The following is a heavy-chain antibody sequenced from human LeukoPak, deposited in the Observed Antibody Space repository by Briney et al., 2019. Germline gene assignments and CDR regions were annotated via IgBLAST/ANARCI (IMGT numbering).Heavy chain of an antibody. J-gene: IGHJ6*02. Sequence: SETLSLTCAVYGGSFSGYYWSWIRQPPGKGLEWIGEINHSGSTNYNPSLKSRVTISVDTSKDQFSLKLSSVTAADTAVYYCARGDYSYDYYYYYGMDVWGQGTTVTVSS. V-gene: IGHV4-34*01. D-gene: IGHD4-11*01. CDR1: GGSFSGYY. CDR2: INHSGST. CDR3: ARGDYSYDYYYYYGMDV.